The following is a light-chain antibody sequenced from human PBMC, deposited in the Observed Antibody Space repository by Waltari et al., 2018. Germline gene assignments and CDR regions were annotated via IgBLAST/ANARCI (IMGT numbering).Light chain of an antibody. Sequence: DIVLTQSPATLSVSPGETATFACWASQNINTCIVWYQQKPGQAPRLLIYDSSNRATGIPARFSGSGSGTDFTLTISSLEAEDYAVYYCQQRSTWPLTFGGGTRVEIK. J-gene: IGKJ4*01. CDR2: DSS. CDR3: QQRSTWPLT. CDR1: QNINTC. V-gene: IGKV3-11*01.